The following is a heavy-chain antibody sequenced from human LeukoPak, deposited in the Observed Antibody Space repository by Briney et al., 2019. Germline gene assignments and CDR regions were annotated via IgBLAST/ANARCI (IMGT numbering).Heavy chain of an antibody. CDR2: INPNSGGT. Sequence: GASVKVSCKASGYTFTGYYMHWVRQAPGQGLEWMGRINPNSGGTNYAQKFQGRVTMTRDTSISTAYMELSRLRSDDKAVYYCARACSGGSCNWFDPWGQGTLVTVSS. V-gene: IGHV1-2*06. D-gene: IGHD2-15*01. CDR3: ARACSGGSCNWFDP. J-gene: IGHJ5*02. CDR1: GYTFTGYY.